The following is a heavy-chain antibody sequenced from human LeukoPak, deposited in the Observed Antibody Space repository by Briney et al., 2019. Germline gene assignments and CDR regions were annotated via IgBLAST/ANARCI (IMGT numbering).Heavy chain of an antibody. Sequence: ASVKVSCKASGYTFTSYYMHWVRQAPGQGLEWMGIINPSGGSTSYAQKFQGRVTIIADESTSTVYMELSSLRSEDTAVYYCARGTGATDYWGQGTLVTVSS. CDR2: INPSGGST. CDR3: ARGTGATDY. J-gene: IGHJ4*02. D-gene: IGHD1-26*01. V-gene: IGHV1-46*01. CDR1: GYTFTSYY.